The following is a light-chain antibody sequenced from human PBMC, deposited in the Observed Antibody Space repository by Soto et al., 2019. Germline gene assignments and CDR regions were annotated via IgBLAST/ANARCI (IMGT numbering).Light chain of an antibody. CDR3: CSYAGGTSVI. CDR2: EDV. CDR1: SSDVGRYSL. J-gene: IGLJ2*01. Sequence: QSALTQPASVSGSPGQSLTISCTGTSSDVGRYSLVSWYQQHPGKAPKLIIYEDVERPSGVSYRFSGSKSGNTASLTISGLQTEDEADCYCCSYAGGTSVIFGGGTQLTVL. V-gene: IGLV2-23*01.